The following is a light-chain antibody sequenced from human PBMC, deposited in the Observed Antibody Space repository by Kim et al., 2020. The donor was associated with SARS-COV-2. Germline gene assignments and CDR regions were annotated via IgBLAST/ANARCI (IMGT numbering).Light chain of an antibody. Sequence: GKTITISCTGSSRSIARNDVQWYQQRPGSAPTTVIYEGSKRPSGVADRFSGSIDTASNSASLTISGLKTEDEADYYCQSYDNGNQVFGGGTKLTVL. V-gene: IGLV6-57*02. J-gene: IGLJ3*02. CDR1: SRSIARND. CDR3: QSYDNGNQV. CDR2: EGS.